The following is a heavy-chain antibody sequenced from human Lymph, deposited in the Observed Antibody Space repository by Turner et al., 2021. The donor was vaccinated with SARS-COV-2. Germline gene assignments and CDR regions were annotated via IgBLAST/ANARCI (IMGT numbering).Heavy chain of an antibody. Sequence: QVQLVESGGGGVQPGRSLSLTCAAAGFTFSTYAIYWVRQAPGKGLEWVAVISYDGRNKYYADSVKGRFTISRDNSKNTLYLQMNSLRAEDTAVYYCARYASGGYFYYGMDVWGQGTTVTVSS. CDR3: ARYASGGYFYYGMDV. CDR2: ISYDGRNK. CDR1: GFTFSTYA. D-gene: IGHD3-10*01. V-gene: IGHV3-30*04. J-gene: IGHJ6*02.